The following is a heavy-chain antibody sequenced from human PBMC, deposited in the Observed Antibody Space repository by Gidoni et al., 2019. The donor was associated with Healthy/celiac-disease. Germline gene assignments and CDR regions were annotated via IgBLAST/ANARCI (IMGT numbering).Heavy chain of an antibody. J-gene: IGHJ6*02. V-gene: IGHV3-9*01. CDR3: AKDSDYGDYYYYGMDV. Sequence: EVQLVASGGGLVRPGRSLRLSCAASGFTFDDYAMHWVRQAPGKGLEWVSGISWNSGSIGYADSVKGRFTISRDNAKNSLYLQMNSLRAEDTALYYCAKDSDYGDYYYYGMDVWGQGTTVTVSS. CDR2: ISWNSGSI. CDR1: GFTFDDYA. D-gene: IGHD4-17*01.